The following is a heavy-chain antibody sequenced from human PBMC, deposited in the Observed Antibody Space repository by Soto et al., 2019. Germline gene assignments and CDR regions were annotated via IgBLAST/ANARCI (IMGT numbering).Heavy chain of an antibody. Sequence: QVQLQESGPGLVKPSQTLSLTCTVSGGSISSGGYYWSWIRQHPGKVLEWIGYIYYSGSTYSNPSLKSRVTISVDKSKNQFSLKLSSVTAAETAVYYCAVVRGDYPHNWFDPWGQGTLVTVSS. J-gene: IGHJ5*02. V-gene: IGHV4-31*03. CDR2: IYYSGST. CDR3: AVVRGDYPHNWFDP. D-gene: IGHD3-10*01. CDR1: GGSISSGGYY.